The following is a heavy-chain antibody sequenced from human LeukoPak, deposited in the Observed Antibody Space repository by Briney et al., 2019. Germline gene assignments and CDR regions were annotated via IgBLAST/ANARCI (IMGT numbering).Heavy chain of an antibody. J-gene: IGHJ3*02. CDR1: GGSISSYY. CDR2: IYYSGST. V-gene: IGHV4-59*01. CDR3: ARGVLSPNAFDI. Sequence: SETLSLTCTVSGGSISSYYWSWIRQPPGKGLEWIGYIYYSGSTNYNPSLKSRVTISVDTSKNQFSLKLSSVTAADTAVYYCARGVLSPNAFDIWGQGTMVTVSS.